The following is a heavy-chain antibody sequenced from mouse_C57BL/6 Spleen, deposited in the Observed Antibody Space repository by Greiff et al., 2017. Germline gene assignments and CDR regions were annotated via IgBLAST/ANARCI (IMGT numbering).Heavy chain of an antibody. CDR3: ARRTTVVATDYAMDY. J-gene: IGHJ4*01. D-gene: IGHD1-1*01. CDR2: ISSGSSTI. Sequence: DVQLVESGGGLVKPGGSLKLSCAASGFTFSDYGMHWVRQAPEKGLEWVAYISSGSSTIYYADTVKGRFPISRDNAKNTLFLQMTSLRSEDTAMYYCARRTTVVATDYAMDYWGQGTSVTVSS. CDR1: GFTFSDYG. V-gene: IGHV5-17*01.